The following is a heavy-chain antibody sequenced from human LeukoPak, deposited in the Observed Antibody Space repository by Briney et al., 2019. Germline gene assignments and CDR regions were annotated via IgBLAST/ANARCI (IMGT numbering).Heavy chain of an antibody. CDR2: IYYSGST. V-gene: IGHV4-59*12. J-gene: IGHJ4*02. Sequence: SETLSLTCTVSGGSISSYYWSWIRQPPGKGLEWIGYIYYSGSTIYNPSLKSRVTISVDTSKNQFSLKLSSVTAADTAVYYCARGQYSSSDYFDYWGQGTLVTVSS. D-gene: IGHD6-6*01. CDR1: GGSISSYY. CDR3: ARGQYSSSDYFDY.